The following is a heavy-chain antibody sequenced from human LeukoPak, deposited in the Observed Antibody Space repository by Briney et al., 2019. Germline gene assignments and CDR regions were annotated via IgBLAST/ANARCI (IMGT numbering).Heavy chain of an antibody. CDR1: GGTFSSYA. CDR3: ARDYYDSSGYVNWFDP. D-gene: IGHD3-22*01. CDR2: IIPILGIA. Sequence: GASVKVSCKASGGTFSSYAISWVRQAPGQGLEWMGRIIPILGIANYAQKFQGRVTITADKSTSAAYMELSSLRSEDTAVYYCARDYYDSSGYVNWFDPWGQGTLVTVSS. V-gene: IGHV1-69*04. J-gene: IGHJ5*02.